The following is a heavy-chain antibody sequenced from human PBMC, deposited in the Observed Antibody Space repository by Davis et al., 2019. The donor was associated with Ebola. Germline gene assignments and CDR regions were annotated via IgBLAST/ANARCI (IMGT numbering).Heavy chain of an antibody. J-gene: IGHJ4*02. CDR3: STDPARGY. CDR1: GFSFNEAW. CDR2: IRSKTNGGII. Sequence: PGGSLRLSCPASGFSFNEAWTWMNWVRQAPGKGLEWVGRIRSKTNGGIIDYAAFVEGRFIISRDDSKNTLFLQINSLRTEDTAVYYCSTDPARGYWGQGTLVNVSS. V-gene: IGHV3-15*07.